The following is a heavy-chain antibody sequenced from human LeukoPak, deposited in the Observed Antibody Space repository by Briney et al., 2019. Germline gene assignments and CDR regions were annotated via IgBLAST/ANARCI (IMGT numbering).Heavy chain of an antibody. CDR1: GGSFSGYY. CDR2: INHSGGT. CDR3: ARGKQWLGLGANWFDP. J-gene: IGHJ5*02. Sequence: SETLSLTCAVYGGSFSGYYWSWIRQPPGKGLEWIGEINHSGGTNYNPSLKSRVTISVDTSKNQFSLKLSSVTAADTAVYYCARGKQWLGLGANWFDPWGQGTLVTVSS. V-gene: IGHV4-34*01. D-gene: IGHD6-19*01.